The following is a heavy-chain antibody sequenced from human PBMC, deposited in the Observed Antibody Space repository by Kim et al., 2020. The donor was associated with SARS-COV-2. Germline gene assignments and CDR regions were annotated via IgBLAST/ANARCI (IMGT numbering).Heavy chain of an antibody. CDR2: IYYSGST. Sequence: SETLSLTCTVSGGSISSYYWSWIRQPPGKGLEWIGYIYYSGSTNYNPSLKSRVTISVDTSKNQFSLKLSSVTAADTAVYYCARGVSGLPDYWGQGTLVTVSS. CDR1: GGSISSYY. V-gene: IGHV4-59*01. D-gene: IGHD2-8*01. CDR3: ARGVSGLPDY. J-gene: IGHJ4*02.